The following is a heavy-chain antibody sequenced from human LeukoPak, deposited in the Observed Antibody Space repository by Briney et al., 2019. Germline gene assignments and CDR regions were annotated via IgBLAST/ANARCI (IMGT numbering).Heavy chain of an antibody. V-gene: IGHV3-7*03. D-gene: IGHD6-13*01. CDR3: AKDRLGAAAGFFDY. J-gene: IGHJ4*02. Sequence: GGSLRLSCAVSGFTFRSYWMSWVRQAPGKGLEWVANIKQGGSEKYYVDSVKGRFTISRDNAKNSLYLQMNSLRADDTAVYYCAKDRLGAAAGFFDYWGQGSLVTVSS. CDR2: IKQGGSEK. CDR1: GFTFRSYW.